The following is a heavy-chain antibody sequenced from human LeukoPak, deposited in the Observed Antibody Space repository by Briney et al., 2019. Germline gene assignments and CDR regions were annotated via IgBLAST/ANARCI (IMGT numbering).Heavy chain of an antibody. CDR2: ISGSGGST. J-gene: IGHJ4*02. V-gene: IGHV3-23*01. Sequence: GGSLRVSCAASGFTFSSYAMSWVRQAPGKGLEWVSVISGSGGSTYYADSVKGRFTISRDNSKNTLYLQMNSLRAEDTAVYYCAKEPPIFGVVNYEYIDYWGQGTLVTVSS. CDR1: GFTFSSYA. CDR3: AKEPPIFGVVNYEYIDY. D-gene: IGHD3-3*01.